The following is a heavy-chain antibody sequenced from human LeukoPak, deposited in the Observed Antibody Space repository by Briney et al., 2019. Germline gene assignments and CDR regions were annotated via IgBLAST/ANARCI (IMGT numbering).Heavy chain of an antibody. CDR1: GFTFSSYG. J-gene: IGHJ4*02. Sequence: GESLRLSCAASGFTFSSYGMHWVRQAPGKGLEWVAFIRYDGSNKYYADSVKGRFTISRDNSKNTLYPQMNSLRAEDTAVYYCASYIVVVPAAFDYWGQGTLVTVSS. CDR3: ASYIVVVPAAFDY. CDR2: IRYDGSNK. D-gene: IGHD2-2*01. V-gene: IGHV3-30*02.